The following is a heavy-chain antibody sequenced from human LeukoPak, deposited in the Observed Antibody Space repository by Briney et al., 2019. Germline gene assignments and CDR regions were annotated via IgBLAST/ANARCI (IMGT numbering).Heavy chain of an antibody. CDR1: GGSFSGYY. Sequence: PSETLSLTCAVYGGSFSGYYWSWIRPPPGKGLEWIGEINHSGSTNYNPSLKSRVTISVDTSKNQFSLKLSSVTAADTAVYYCARTGLWLRLNDYWGQGTLVTVSS. V-gene: IGHV4-34*01. J-gene: IGHJ4*02. CDR3: ARTGLWLRLNDY. CDR2: INHSGST. D-gene: IGHD5-12*01.